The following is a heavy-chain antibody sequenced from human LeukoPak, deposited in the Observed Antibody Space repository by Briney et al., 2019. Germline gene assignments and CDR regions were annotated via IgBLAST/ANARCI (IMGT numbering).Heavy chain of an antibody. J-gene: IGHJ6*03. CDR2: INHSGST. CDR1: GGSISSYY. D-gene: IGHD3-9*01. Sequence: PSETLSLTCTVSGGSISSYYWSWIRQPPGKGLEWIGEINHSGSTNYNPSLKSRVTISVDTSKNQFSLKLSSVTAADTAVYYCASRGYYDILTGYYNGYYMDVWGKGTTVTISS. CDR3: ASRGYYDILTGYYNGYYMDV. V-gene: IGHV4-34*01.